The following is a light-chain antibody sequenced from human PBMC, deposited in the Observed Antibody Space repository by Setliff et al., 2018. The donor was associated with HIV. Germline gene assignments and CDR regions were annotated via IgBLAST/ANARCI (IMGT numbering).Light chain of an antibody. V-gene: IGLV3-21*04. CDR1: DIGSKS. CDR2: YDS. J-gene: IGLJ3*02. Sequence: SYELPQPPSVSVAPGKTARITCGGNDIGSKSVHWYQQKPGQAHVLVIYYDSDRPSGIPERFSGSNSGNTATLTISRVEAGDEAVYYCQVWDSSSDHPVFGGGTQLTVL. CDR3: QVWDSSSDHPV.